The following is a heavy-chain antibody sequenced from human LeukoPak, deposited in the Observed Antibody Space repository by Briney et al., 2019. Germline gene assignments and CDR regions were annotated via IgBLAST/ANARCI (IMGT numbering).Heavy chain of an antibody. CDR2: IYYSGST. J-gene: IGHJ4*02. CDR1: GGSISSGGYY. V-gene: IGHV4-31*03. Sequence: SETLSLTCTVSGGSISSGGYYWSWIRQHPGTGLEWIGYIYYSGSTYYNPSLKSRVTISVDTSKNQFSLRLSSVTATDTAVYYCVRRGQRLNPGLYYFDYWGQGTLVTVSS. CDR3: VRRGQRLNPGLYYFDY. D-gene: IGHD6-25*01.